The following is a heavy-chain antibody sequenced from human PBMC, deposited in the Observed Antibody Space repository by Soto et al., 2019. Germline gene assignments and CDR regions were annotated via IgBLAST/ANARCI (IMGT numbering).Heavy chain of an antibody. J-gene: IGHJ3*02. D-gene: IGHD6-6*01. V-gene: IGHV4-31*01. CDR1: GGSISSGGYY. Sequence: QVQLQESGPGLVKPSQTLSLTCTVSGGSISSGGYYWSCIRQHPGKGLEWIGYIFYSGSTYYDPSLKSLVNISVDTSKNQCSVKLSSVTAADTAVDYCATFTMGYSSSCRVDAFDIWGQGTMVTVSS. CDR3: ATFTMGYSSSCRVDAFDI. CDR2: IFYSGST.